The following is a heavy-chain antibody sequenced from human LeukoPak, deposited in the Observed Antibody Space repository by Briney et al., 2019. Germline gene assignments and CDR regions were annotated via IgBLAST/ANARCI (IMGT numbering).Heavy chain of an antibody. V-gene: IGHV1-18*01. D-gene: IGHD3-22*01. J-gene: IGHJ4*02. CDR1: GYTFTSYG. CDR2: ISAYNGNT. Sequence: ASVKVSCKASGYTFTSYGISWVRQAPGQGLEWMGWISAYNGNTNYAQKLQGRVTMTTDTSTSTAYTELRSLRSDDTAVYYCARDYSLDDSSGYYGVDYWGQGTLVTVSS. CDR3: ARDYSLDDSSGYYGVDY.